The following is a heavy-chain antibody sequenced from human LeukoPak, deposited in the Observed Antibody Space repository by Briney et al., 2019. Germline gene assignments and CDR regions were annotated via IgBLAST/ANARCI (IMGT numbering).Heavy chain of an antibody. D-gene: IGHD2-21*02. CDR1: GFTFSSYW. V-gene: IGHV3-48*04. CDR3: AKPAQTDCGGDCFFDY. Sequence: GGSLRLSCAASGFTFSSYWMSWVRQAPGKGLEWVSYISNTGRAIYYADSVKGRFSMSRDNAKNSLYLQLSSLRAEDTAVYYCAKPAQTDCGGDCFFDYWGQGTLVTVSS. CDR2: ISNTGRAI. J-gene: IGHJ4*02.